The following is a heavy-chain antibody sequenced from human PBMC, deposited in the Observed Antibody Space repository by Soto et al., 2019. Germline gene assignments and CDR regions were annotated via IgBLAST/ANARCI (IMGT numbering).Heavy chain of an antibody. CDR2: IYYSGST. CDR3: AGMWYSYGFVDYYYGMDV. D-gene: IGHD5-18*01. CDR1: GGSISSSSYY. V-gene: IGHV4-39*01. Sequence: SETLSLTCTVSGGSISSSSYYWGWIRQPPGKGLEWIGSIYYSGSTYYNPSLKSRVTISVDTSKNQFSLKLSSVTAADTAVYYCAGMWYSYGFVDYYYGMDVWGQGTTVTVSS. J-gene: IGHJ6*02.